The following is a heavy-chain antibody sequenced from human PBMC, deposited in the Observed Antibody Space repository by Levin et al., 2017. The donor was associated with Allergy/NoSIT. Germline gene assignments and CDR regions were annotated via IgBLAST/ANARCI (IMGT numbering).Heavy chain of an antibody. J-gene: IGHJ4*02. CDR1: GFTFDDYG. Sequence: GGSLRLSCAASGFTFDDYGMSWVRQAPGKGLEWVSGINWNGGSTGYADSVKGRFTISRDNAKNSLYLQMNSLRAEDTALYYCARVGYCGSTSCSYYFAYWGQGTLVTVSS. CDR2: INWNGGST. V-gene: IGHV3-20*04. CDR3: ARVGYCGSTSCSYYFAY. D-gene: IGHD2-2*01.